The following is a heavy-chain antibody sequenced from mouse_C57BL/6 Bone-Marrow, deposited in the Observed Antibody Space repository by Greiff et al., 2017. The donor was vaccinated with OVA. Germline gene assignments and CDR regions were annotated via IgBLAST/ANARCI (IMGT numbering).Heavy chain of an antibody. CDR2: ISSGGDYI. CDR3: TRDDGYYGSSYVGNY. J-gene: IGHJ2*01. CDR1: GFTFSSYA. Sequence: EVMLVESGEGLVKPGGSLKLSCAASGFTFSSYAMSWVRQTPEKRLEWVAYISSGGDYIYYADTVKGRFTISRDNARNTLYLQMSSLKSEDTAMYYCTRDDGYYGSSYVGNYWGQGTTLTVSS. D-gene: IGHD1-1*01. V-gene: IGHV5-9-1*02.